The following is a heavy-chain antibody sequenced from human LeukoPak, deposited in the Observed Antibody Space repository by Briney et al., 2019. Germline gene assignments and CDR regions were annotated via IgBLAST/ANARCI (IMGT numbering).Heavy chain of an antibody. CDR3: ARAGLGYCSGGSCYLDY. J-gene: IGHJ4*02. D-gene: IGHD2-15*01. CDR2: INHSGST. V-gene: IGHV4-34*01. Sequence: SETLSLTCAVYGGSFSGYYWSWIRQPPGKGLEWIGEINHSGSTNYNPSLKSRVTISVDTSKNQFSLKLSSVTAADTAVYYCARAGLGYCSGGSCYLDYWGQGTLVTVSS. CDR1: GGSFSGYY.